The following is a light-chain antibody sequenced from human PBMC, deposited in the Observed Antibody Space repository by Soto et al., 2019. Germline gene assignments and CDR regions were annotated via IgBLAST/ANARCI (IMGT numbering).Light chain of an antibody. CDR2: NVS. CDR3: CSYAGGPYV. J-gene: IGLJ1*01. V-gene: IGLV2-11*01. CDR1: SGNVCGYNY. Sequence: QSALTQPRSLSGSPGQSVTISCTGPSGNVCGYNYVSWYQQHPGKAPKLLISNVSQRPSGVPDRFSGSKSGNTVSLTISGLRAEDEADYYCCSYAGGPYVFGTGTKLTVL.